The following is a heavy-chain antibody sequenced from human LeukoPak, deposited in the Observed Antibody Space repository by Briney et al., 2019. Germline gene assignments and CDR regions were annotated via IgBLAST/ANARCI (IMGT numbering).Heavy chain of an antibody. Sequence: GGSLRLSCAASGFTFSSYAMSWVRQAPGKGLEWVSAISASGGSTYFADSVKGRFTISRDNSKNTLYLQMNSLRAEDTAVYFCAKGAYSGIYLGPFDYWGQGTLVTVSS. V-gene: IGHV3-23*01. CDR1: GFTFSSYA. CDR3: AKGAYSGIYLGPFDY. CDR2: ISASGGST. D-gene: IGHD1-26*01. J-gene: IGHJ4*02.